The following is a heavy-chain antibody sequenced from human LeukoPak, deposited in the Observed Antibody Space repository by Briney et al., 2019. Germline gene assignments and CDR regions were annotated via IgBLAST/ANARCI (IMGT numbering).Heavy chain of an antibody. D-gene: IGHD3-10*01. V-gene: IGHV5-51*01. J-gene: IGHJ4*02. CDR1: GYSFTSYW. CDR2: IYPGDSDT. Sequence: GESLKISCKGSGYSFTSYWIGWVRPMPGKGLEWMGIIYPGDSDTRYRPSIHGQVTISADKSISTAYLQWSSLKASDTAMYYWARHPQEYYFDYWGQGTLVTVSS. CDR3: ARHPQEYYFDY.